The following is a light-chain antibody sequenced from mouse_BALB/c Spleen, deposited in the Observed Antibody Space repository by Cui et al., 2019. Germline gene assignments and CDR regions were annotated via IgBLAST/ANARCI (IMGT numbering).Light chain of an antibody. Sequence: QIVLTQSPAILSASPGVKVTMTCSASSSVSYMYWYQQKPGSSPRLLIYDTSNLASGVPGRFSGSGSGTSYSLTISRMEAEDAATYYCQQWSSYPRTFGGGTKLEIK. J-gene: IGKJ1*01. CDR2: DTS. CDR1: SSVSY. V-gene: IGKV4-55*01. CDR3: QQWSSYPRT.